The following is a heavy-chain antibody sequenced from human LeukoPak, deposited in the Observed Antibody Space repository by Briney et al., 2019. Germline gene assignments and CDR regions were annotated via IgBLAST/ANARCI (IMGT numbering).Heavy chain of an antibody. CDR2: ISYDGSNK. CDR3: ARDQPEGHYDFWSGYSYYYYGMDV. V-gene: IGHV3-30-3*01. D-gene: IGHD3-3*01. J-gene: IGHJ6*02. CDR1: GFTFSSYA. Sequence: PGGSLRLSFAASGFTFSSYAMHWVRQAPGKGLEWVAVISYDGSNKYYADSVKGRFTISRDNSKNTLDLQMNSLRAEDTAVYYCARDQPEGHYDFWSGYSYYYYGMDVWGQGTTVTVSS.